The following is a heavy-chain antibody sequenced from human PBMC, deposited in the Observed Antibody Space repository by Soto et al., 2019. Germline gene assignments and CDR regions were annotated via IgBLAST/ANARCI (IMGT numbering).Heavy chain of an antibody. Sequence: QVQLAESGGGLVQPGRSLRLSCTASGFAFVNYGMHWVRQAPGKGLDWVAVISYDGRKKYYGDAVKGRFTVSRDNSKNTVFLEMKSLGHADRAIYYCAIVRSGWSVDYVDYWGQGTLVIVSS. CDR1: GFAFVNYG. CDR2: ISYDGRKK. J-gene: IGHJ4*02. D-gene: IGHD6-19*01. V-gene: IGHV3-30*03. CDR3: AIVRSGWSVDYVDY.